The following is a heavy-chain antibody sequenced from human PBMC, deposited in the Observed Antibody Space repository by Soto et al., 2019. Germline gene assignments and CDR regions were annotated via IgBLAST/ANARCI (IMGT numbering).Heavy chain of an antibody. CDR3: ARDRGYRGYESNWFDP. V-gene: IGHV4-59*01. D-gene: IGHD5-12*01. CDR2: AFYTGGT. Sequence: SETLSLTCTVSDDSITSYYWSWIRQPPGKGLEWIGYAFYTGGTNYNPSLKSRVAISVDASKRQISLKLSSVTAADTAVYYCARDRGYRGYESNWFDPWGQGALVTAPQ. J-gene: IGHJ5*02. CDR1: DDSITSYY.